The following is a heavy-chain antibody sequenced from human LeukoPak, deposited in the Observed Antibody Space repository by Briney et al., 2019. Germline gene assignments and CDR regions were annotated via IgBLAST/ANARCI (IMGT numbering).Heavy chain of an antibody. V-gene: IGHV3-49*03. CDR1: GFTFGDYA. Sequence: PGGSLRLSCTASGFTFGDYAMSWFRQAPGKGLEWVGFFRSNAYGGTTEYAASVKGRFTISRDDSKSIAYLQMNSLKTEDTAVYYCTRDLEGATGNYFDYWGQGTLVTVSS. CDR2: FRSNAYGGTT. J-gene: IGHJ4*02. CDR3: TRDLEGATGNYFDY. D-gene: IGHD1-26*01.